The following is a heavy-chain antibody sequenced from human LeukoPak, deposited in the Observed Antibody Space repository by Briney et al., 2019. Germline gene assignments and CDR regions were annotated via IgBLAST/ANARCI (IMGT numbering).Heavy chain of an antibody. CDR3: ARSDYGDSVFSY. J-gene: IGHJ4*02. CDR2: INPNSGGI. Sequence: ASVKVSCKASGYTFTGYYMHWVRQAPGQGLEWMGWINPNSGGINYAQKFQGRVTMSRDTSISTAYMELSRLRSDDTAVYYCARSDYGDSVFSYWGQGTLVTV. V-gene: IGHV1-2*02. D-gene: IGHD4-17*01. CDR1: GYTFTGYY.